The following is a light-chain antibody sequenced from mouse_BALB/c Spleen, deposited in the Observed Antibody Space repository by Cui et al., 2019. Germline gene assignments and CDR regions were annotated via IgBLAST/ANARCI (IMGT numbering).Light chain of an antibody. CDR3: QQRSSYPLT. J-gene: IGKJ5*01. CDR1: SSVSY. Sequence: QIVLTQSPAIMSASPGEKVTITCSASSSVSYMHWFQQKPGTSPKLWIYSTSNLASGVPARFSGSGPGTSYSLTISRMEAEDAATYYCQQRSSYPLTFGAGTKLELK. CDR2: STS. V-gene: IGKV4-57*01.